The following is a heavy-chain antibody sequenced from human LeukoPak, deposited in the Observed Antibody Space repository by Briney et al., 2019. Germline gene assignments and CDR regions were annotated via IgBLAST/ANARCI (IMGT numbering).Heavy chain of an antibody. D-gene: IGHD6-6*01. V-gene: IGHV3-33*06. CDR1: GFTFSSYG. J-gene: IGHJ4*02. CDR3: AKDSVSIAAPTTRFDY. Sequence: GGSLRLSCAASGFTFSSYGMHWVRQAPGKGLEWVAVIWYDGSNKYYADSVKGRFTISRDNSKNTLYLQMNSLRAEDTAVYYCAKDSVSIAAPTTRFDYWGQGTLVTVSS. CDR2: IWYDGSNK.